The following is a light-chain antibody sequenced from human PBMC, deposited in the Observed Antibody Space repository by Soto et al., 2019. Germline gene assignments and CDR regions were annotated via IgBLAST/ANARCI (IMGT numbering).Light chain of an antibody. CDR1: QGVSRK. Sequence: DIVMTQSPATLSVAPGERVTFSCRASQGVSRKLAWYQHKPGQAPRPLISAASTGATGTPARFSGSGAGTEFTLTISSLQSEDCAIYYCQQYHTWPITSGGATKVDIK. J-gene: IGKJ4*01. V-gene: IGKV3-15*01. CDR3: QQYHTWPIT. CDR2: AAS.